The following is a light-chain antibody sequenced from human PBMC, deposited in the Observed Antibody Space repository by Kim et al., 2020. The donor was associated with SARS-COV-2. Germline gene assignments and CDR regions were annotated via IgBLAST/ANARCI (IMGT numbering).Light chain of an antibody. V-gene: IGKV2-28*01. CDR1: QSLVHTDGDND. Sequence: EPPSISDTSRQSLVHTDGDNDVEWYLQKPGQAPQLLVYLASNRASGAPDKFSGRASGTDFTLRITRVEAEHIRVYYCMQALQSITFGQRTRLWSK. CDR2: LAS. J-gene: IGKJ5*01. CDR3: MQALQSIT.